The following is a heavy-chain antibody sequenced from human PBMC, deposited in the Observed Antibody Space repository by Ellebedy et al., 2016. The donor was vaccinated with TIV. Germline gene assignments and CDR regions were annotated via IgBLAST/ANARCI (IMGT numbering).Heavy chain of an antibody. CDR1: GFTFSSYW. V-gene: IGHV3-74*01. Sequence: GESLKISXAASGFTFSSYWMHWVRQAPGKGLVWVSRINSDGSSTSYADSVKGRFTISRDNAKNSLYLQMNSLRAEDTAVYYCARRDPSGSYYYGMDVWGQGTTVTVSS. D-gene: IGHD1-26*01. CDR3: ARRDPSGSYYYGMDV. CDR2: INSDGSST. J-gene: IGHJ6*02.